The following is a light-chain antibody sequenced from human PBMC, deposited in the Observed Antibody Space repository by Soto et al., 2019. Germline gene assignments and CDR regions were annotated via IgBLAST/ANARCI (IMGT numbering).Light chain of an antibody. V-gene: IGKV2-28*01. CDR2: LAS. J-gene: IGKJ4*01. CDR1: QSLQKSDGNNY. CDR3: MQALQGLS. Sequence: DLVMTQSPLSLPVTPGEPASISCRSSQSLQKSDGNNYLDWYLQKPGQSPQLLISLASNRAAGVPDRCSCNGSGREFTLKISRVEAEDVGVYYCMQALQGLSFGGGTKVEIK.